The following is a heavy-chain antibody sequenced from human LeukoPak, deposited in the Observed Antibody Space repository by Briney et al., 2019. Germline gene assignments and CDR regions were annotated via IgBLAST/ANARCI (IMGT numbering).Heavy chain of an antibody. CDR1: GSSFTSYW. J-gene: IGHJ4*02. Sequence: GESLKISCKGSGSSFTSYWIGWVRQMPGKGLAWMGIIYPGDSDTRYSPSFQGQVTISADKSISTAYLQWSSLKASDTAMYYCARQAHSSWLDYWGQGTLVTVSS. D-gene: IGHD6-13*01. CDR2: IYPGDSDT. V-gene: IGHV5-51*01. CDR3: ARQAHSSWLDY.